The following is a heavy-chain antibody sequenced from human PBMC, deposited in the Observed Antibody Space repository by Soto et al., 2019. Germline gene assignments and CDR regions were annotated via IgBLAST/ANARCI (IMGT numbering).Heavy chain of an antibody. J-gene: IGHJ4*02. D-gene: IGHD4-17*01. CDR2: IYYSGST. Sequence: SETLSLTCTVSGGSISSGGYYWSWIRQHPGKGLEWIGYIYYSGSTYYNPSLKSRVTISVDTSKNQFSLKLSSVTAADTAVYYCATMPRGDYAYDYWGQGTLVTVSS. V-gene: IGHV4-31*03. CDR1: GGSISSGGYY. CDR3: ATMPRGDYAYDY.